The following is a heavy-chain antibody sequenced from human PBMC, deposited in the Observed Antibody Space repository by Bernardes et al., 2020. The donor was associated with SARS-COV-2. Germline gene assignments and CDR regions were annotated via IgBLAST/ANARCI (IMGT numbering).Heavy chain of an antibody. CDR3: ATEGGPDSDWYFDI. D-gene: IGHD3-16*01. Sequence: GGSLRLSCVASGFTFRGYWMHWVRQAPGKGLVWVSRIRNDGSSADYADSVKGRFTISRDNAKNTLYLQMNSLGAEDTAVYYCATEGGPDSDWYFDIWGRGTLVTVSS. V-gene: IGHV3-74*01. J-gene: IGHJ2*01. CDR1: GFTFRGYW. CDR2: IRNDGSSA.